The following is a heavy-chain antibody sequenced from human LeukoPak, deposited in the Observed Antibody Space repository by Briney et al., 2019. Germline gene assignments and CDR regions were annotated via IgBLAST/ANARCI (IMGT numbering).Heavy chain of an antibody. CDR3: AKERDTAMVTIDY. CDR2: IRYDGSNK. V-gene: IGHV3-30*02. CDR1: GFTFSSYG. D-gene: IGHD5-18*01. J-gene: IGHJ4*02. Sequence: GSLRLSCAASGFTFSSYGMHWVRQAPGKGLEWVAFIRYDGSNKYYADSVKGRFTISRDNSKNTLYLQMNSLGAEDTAVYYCAKERDTAMVTIDYWGQGTLVTVSS.